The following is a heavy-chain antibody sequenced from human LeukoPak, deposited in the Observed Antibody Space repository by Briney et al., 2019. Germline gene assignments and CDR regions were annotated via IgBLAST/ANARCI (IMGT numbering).Heavy chain of an antibody. CDR2: IYYSGST. D-gene: IGHD6-6*01. Sequence: PSETLSLTCSVSGGSISSYYWSWIRQPPGKELEWIGYIYYSGSTDYNPSLKSRVTISVDTSKNQFSLRLTSVTAADAAVYYCARGHRSSIGYNWFDPWGQGTLVTVSS. CDR1: GGSISSYY. J-gene: IGHJ5*02. CDR3: ARGHRSSIGYNWFDP. V-gene: IGHV4-59*01.